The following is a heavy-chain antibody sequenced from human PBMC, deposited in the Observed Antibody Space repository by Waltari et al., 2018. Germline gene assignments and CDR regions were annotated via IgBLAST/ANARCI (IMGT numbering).Heavy chain of an antibody. Sequence: QVQLQQWGAGLLKPSETLSLTCAVYGGSFSGYYWSWIRQPPGKGLEWIGEINQSGSTNYDPSLKSRVTISVDTSKNQFSLKLSSVTAADTAVYYCARGSPPSYYDSSGYFGYWGQGTLVTVSS. CDR2: INQSGST. D-gene: IGHD3-22*01. CDR3: ARGSPPSYYDSSGYFGY. V-gene: IGHV4-34*01. CDR1: GGSFSGYY. J-gene: IGHJ4*02.